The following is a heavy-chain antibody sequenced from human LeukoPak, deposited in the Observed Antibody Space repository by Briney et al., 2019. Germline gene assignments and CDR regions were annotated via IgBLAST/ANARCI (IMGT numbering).Heavy chain of an antibody. J-gene: IGHJ4*02. CDR1: GFTFSSYA. D-gene: IGHD7-27*01. V-gene: IGHV3-23*01. Sequence: GGSLRLSCAAYGFTFSSYAMSWVRQAPGKGLEWVSAISGSGGSTYYADSVKGRFTISRDNSKNTLYLQMNSLRAEDTAVYYCAKPGKLGNYFDYWGQGTLVTVSS. CDR3: AKPGKLGNYFDY. CDR2: ISGSGGST.